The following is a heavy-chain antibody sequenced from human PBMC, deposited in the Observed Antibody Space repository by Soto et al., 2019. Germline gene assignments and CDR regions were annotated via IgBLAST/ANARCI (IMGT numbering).Heavy chain of an antibody. J-gene: IGHJ4*02. Sequence: QVQLQESGPGLVRPSQTLSLTCTVSGASVNSDVYYWTWIRQHPEKGLEWIWFIYDSGTTYYNPSLASPVSISLDTPNNQFSPNLKSVTAADTAIYYCARAPHYEILAAIDYWGQGTLVTVSS. CDR2: IYDSGTT. V-gene: IGHV4-31*01. CDR3: ARAPHYEILAAIDY. D-gene: IGHD3-9*01. CDR1: GASVNSDVYY.